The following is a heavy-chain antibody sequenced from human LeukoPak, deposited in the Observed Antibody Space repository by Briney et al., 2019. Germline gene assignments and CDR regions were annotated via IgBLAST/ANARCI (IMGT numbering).Heavy chain of an antibody. J-gene: IGHJ4*02. CDR2: IYTGGSS. V-gene: IGHV4-4*07. Sequence: SETLSLTCTVSGDSISSYYWSWIRQPAGKGLEWIGRIYTGGSSNYNPSLKSRVTMSVDTSKNQFSLKLTSVTAPDTAVYYCARGSSGARFDYWGQGTLVTVSS. D-gene: IGHD2-15*01. CDR1: GDSISSYY. CDR3: ARGSSGARFDY.